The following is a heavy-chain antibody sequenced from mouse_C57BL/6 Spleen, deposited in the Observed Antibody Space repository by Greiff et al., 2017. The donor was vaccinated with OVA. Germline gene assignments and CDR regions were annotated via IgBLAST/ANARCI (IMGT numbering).Heavy chain of an antibody. CDR1: GYTFTNYW. D-gene: IGHD1-1*01. J-gene: IGHJ1*03. CDR3: AREVHPYGSSYGYFDV. Sequence: VQLQQSGAELVRPGTSVKMSCKASGYTFTNYWIGWAKQRPGHGLEWIGDIYPGGGYTNYNEKLKGKATLTADKSSSTAYMQFSSLTSEDSAIYYCAREVHPYGSSYGYFDVWGTGTTVTVSS. V-gene: IGHV1-63*01. CDR2: IYPGGGYT.